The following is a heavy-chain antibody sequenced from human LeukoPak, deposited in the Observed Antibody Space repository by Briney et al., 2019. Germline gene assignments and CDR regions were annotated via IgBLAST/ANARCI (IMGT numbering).Heavy chain of an antibody. Sequence: ASVKVSCKASGYTFTSYDINWVRQAPGQGLEWMGWMNPNSGNTGYAQKFHGRVTMTRNTSISTAYMELSSLRSEDTAVYYCAKKGPILRYFDWSDYYYGMDVWGQGTTVTVSS. V-gene: IGHV1-8*01. J-gene: IGHJ6*02. CDR3: AKKGPILRYFDWSDYYYGMDV. CDR1: GYTFTSYD. D-gene: IGHD3-9*01. CDR2: MNPNSGNT.